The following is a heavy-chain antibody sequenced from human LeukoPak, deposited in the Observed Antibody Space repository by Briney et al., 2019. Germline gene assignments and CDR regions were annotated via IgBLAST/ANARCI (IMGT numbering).Heavy chain of an antibody. CDR3: ARDLSGSYSGGYFDY. CDR2: IIPIFGTA. V-gene: IGHV1-69*01. D-gene: IGHD3-10*01. J-gene: IGHJ4*02. CDR1: GGTFSSYA. Sequence: SVKVSCKASGGTFSSYAISWARQAPGQGLEWMGGIIPIFGTANYAQKFQGRVTITADESTSTAYMELSSLRSEDTAVYYCARDLSGSYSGGYFDYWGQGTLVTVSS.